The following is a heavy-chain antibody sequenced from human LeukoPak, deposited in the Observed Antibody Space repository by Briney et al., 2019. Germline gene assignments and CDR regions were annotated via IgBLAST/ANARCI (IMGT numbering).Heavy chain of an antibody. CDR1: GFTFSSYE. V-gene: IGHV3-48*03. CDR3: ARGDDFWSGYYTDYYYYYMDV. J-gene: IGHJ6*03. D-gene: IGHD3-3*01. Sequence: GGSLRLSCAASGFTFSSYEMNWVRQAPGKGLEWVSYISSSGSTIYYADSVKGRFTISRDNSKNTLYLQMNSLRAEDTAVYYCARGDDFWSGYYTDYYYYYMDVWGKGTTVTVSS. CDR2: ISSSGSTI.